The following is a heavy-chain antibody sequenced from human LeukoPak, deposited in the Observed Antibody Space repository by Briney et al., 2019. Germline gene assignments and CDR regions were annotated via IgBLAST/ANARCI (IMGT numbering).Heavy chain of an antibody. Sequence: GGSLRLSCAASRFTFSSYSMSWVRQAPGKGLEWVSSISSSSSYIYYADSVKGRFTISRDNAKNSLYLQMNSLRAEDTAVYYCARTAVTTKGAMDVWGKGTTVTVSS. CDR1: RFTFSSYS. CDR3: ARTAVTTKGAMDV. J-gene: IGHJ6*04. V-gene: IGHV3-21*01. CDR2: ISSSSSYI. D-gene: IGHD4-17*01.